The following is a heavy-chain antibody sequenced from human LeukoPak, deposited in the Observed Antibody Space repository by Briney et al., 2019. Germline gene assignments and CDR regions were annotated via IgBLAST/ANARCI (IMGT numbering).Heavy chain of an antibody. CDR2: IIPIFGTA. CDR3: ARSEEVPAVGQDYYYYMDV. V-gene: IGHV1-69*05. J-gene: IGHJ6*03. CDR1: GGTFSSYA. D-gene: IGHD2-2*01. Sequence: ASVKVSCKASGGTFSSYAISWVRQAPGQGLEWMGGIIPIFGTANYAQKFQGRVTITTGESTSTAYMELSSLRSEDTAVYYCARSEEVPAVGQDYYYYMDVWGKGTTVTVSS.